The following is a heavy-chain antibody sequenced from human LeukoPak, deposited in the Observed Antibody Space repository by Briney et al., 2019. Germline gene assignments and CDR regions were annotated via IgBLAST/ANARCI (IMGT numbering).Heavy chain of an antibody. V-gene: IGHV3-30*18. Sequence: GGSLRLSCAASGFTFRSSGMHWVRQAPGKGLEWVAVISYDGSNKYYADSVKDRFTISRDNSKNTLYLQMNSLRAEDTAVYYCAKELRGYSYGLRNNWFDPWGQGTLVTVSS. J-gene: IGHJ5*02. CDR3: AKELRGYSYGLRNNWFDP. CDR1: GFTFRSSG. D-gene: IGHD5-18*01. CDR2: ISYDGSNK.